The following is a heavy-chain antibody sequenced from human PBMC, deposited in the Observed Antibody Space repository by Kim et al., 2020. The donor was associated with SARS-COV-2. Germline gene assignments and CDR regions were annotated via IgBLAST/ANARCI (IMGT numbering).Heavy chain of an antibody. V-gene: IGHV6-1*01. CDR2: TYYRSKWNN. CDR1: GDSVSSNSAT. Sequence: SQTLSLACAISGDSVSSNSATWNWIRQSPSRGLEWLGRTYYRSKWNNDYAVSVKSRMTINPDTSKNQFSLQLNSVTPEDTAMYYCAKGRGGAYDYWGQGTLVTVSS. J-gene: IGHJ4*02. D-gene: IGHD1-26*01. CDR3: AKGRGGAYDY.